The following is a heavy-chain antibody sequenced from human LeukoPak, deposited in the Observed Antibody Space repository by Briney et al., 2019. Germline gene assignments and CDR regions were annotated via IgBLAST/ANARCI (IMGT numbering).Heavy chain of an antibody. Sequence: SETLSLTCTVSGGSISSSSAYWGWIRQPPGKGLEWIGSIYYSNNTYYNPSLKSLVTISADTSKNQFSLTLGSVSATDTAVYYCVSPRGFSYGYFDYWGQGTLVTVSS. D-gene: IGHD5-18*01. CDR2: IYYSNNT. J-gene: IGHJ4*02. V-gene: IGHV4-39*01. CDR1: GGSISSSSAY. CDR3: VSPRGFSYGYFDY.